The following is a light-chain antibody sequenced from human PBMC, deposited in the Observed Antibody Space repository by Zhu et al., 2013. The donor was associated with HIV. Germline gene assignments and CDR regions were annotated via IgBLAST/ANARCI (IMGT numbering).Light chain of an antibody. V-gene: IGKV1-5*03. Sequence: DIQMTQSPSSVSASVGDRVTITCRASQGISSWLAWYQQKPGKAPKLLMYDASSLENGVPSRFSGSGLGTEFTLTISSLQPDDFASYYCHHYSVYSHSFGPGTKVELK. CDR1: QGISSW. CDR3: HHYSVYSHS. CDR2: DAS. J-gene: IGKJ2*03.